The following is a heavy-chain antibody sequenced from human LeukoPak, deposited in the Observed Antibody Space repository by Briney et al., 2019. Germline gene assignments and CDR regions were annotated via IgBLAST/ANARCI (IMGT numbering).Heavy chain of an antibody. CDR1: GGTFSSYA. Sequence: ASVKVSCKASGGTFSSYAISWVRQAPGQGLEWMGGIIPIFGTANYAQKFQGRVTITADKSTSTAYMELSSLRSEDTAVYYCARGVRGYSYYYYYYMDVWGKETTVTVSS. V-gene: IGHV1-69*06. J-gene: IGHJ6*03. CDR3: ARGVRGYSYYYYYYMDV. D-gene: IGHD5-18*01. CDR2: IIPIFGTA.